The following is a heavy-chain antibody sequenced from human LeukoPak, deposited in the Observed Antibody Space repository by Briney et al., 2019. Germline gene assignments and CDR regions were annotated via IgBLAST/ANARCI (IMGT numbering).Heavy chain of an antibody. CDR2: IYYSGST. J-gene: IGHJ4*02. V-gene: IGHV4-30-4*01. Sequence: SETLSLTCTVSGDSISSRPDFYWSWLRQPPGKGLEWIGDIYYSGSTYYNPSLKSRVTISADRSKNQFSLILNSVTAADTAVYYCARSPPSDFWSGYPLQFDYWGQGTLVTVSS. CDR3: ARSPPSDFWSGYPLQFDY. CDR1: GDSISSRPDFY. D-gene: IGHD3-3*01.